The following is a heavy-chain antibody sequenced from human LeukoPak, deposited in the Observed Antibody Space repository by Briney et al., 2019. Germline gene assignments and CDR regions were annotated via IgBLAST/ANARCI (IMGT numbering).Heavy chain of an antibody. CDR3: ARDITMVRGVIRGLGY. V-gene: IGHV1-18*01. CDR1: GYTFTSYG. CDR2: ISAYNGNT. Sequence: GASVKVSCKASGYTFTSYGISWVRQAPGQGLEWMGWISAYNGNTNYAQKLQGRVTMTTDTSTSTAYMELRSLRSDDTAVYYCARDITMVRGVIRGLGYWGQGTLVTVSS. J-gene: IGHJ4*02. D-gene: IGHD3-10*01.